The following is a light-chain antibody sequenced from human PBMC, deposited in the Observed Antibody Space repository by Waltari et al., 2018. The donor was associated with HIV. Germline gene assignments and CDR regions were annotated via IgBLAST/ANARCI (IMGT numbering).Light chain of an antibody. Sequence: DIQMTQSPSTLSASVGDTVTITCRASQSINTWLAWYQLKPGKAPNLLIYKASSLQGGVPSRFSGSGSGTEFTLTISSLQPDDFATYSCQQYSSSQYSFGQGTKLEIK. V-gene: IGKV1-5*03. CDR2: KAS. J-gene: IGKJ2*03. CDR1: QSINTW. CDR3: QQYSSSQYS.